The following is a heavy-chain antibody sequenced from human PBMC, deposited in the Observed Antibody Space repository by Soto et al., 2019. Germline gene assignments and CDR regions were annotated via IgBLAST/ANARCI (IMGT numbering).Heavy chain of an antibody. Sequence: SGGSLRLSCAASGSTFSSYAMSWVRQAPGKGLEWVSAISGSGGSTYYADSVKGRFTISRDNSKNTLYLQMNSLRAEDTAVYYCATPGRGYYDSSGYPFDYWGQGTLVTVSS. CDR1: GSTFSSYA. CDR3: ATPGRGYYDSSGYPFDY. D-gene: IGHD3-22*01. CDR2: ISGSGGST. V-gene: IGHV3-23*01. J-gene: IGHJ4*02.